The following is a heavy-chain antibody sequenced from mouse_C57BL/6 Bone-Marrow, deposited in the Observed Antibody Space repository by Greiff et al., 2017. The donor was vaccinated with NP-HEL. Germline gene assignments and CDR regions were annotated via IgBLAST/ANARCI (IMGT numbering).Heavy chain of an antibody. CDR1: GFTFSDYG. J-gene: IGHJ4*01. D-gene: IGHD4-1*01. V-gene: IGHV5-17*01. Sequence: EVMLVESGGGLVKPGGSLKLSCAASGFTFSDYGMHWVRQAPEKGLEWVAYISSGSSTIYYADTVKGRFTLSRDNAKNTLFLQMTSLRSEDTAMYYCARFLGYYAMDYWGQGTSVTVSS. CDR2: ISSGSSTI. CDR3: ARFLGYYAMDY.